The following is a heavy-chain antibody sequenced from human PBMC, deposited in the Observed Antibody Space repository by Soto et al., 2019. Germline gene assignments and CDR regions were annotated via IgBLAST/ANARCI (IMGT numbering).Heavy chain of an antibody. CDR2: IYNTWST. J-gene: IGHJ4*02. Sequence: QVQLQESGPGLVRPSETLSLTCTVSGASVSSGSYYWTWIRQPPGKGLDWIGYIYNTWSTNYNPSLKSRVTISVDTSKNQVSLKLTSVTDADTAVYYCARRDWNDAFAYCGRGILVTVSS. CDR1: GASVSSGSYY. CDR3: ARRDWNDAFAY. V-gene: IGHV4-61*01. D-gene: IGHD1-1*01.